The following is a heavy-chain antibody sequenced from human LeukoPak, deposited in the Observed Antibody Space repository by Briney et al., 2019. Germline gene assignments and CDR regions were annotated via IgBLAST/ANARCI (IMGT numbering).Heavy chain of an antibody. CDR2: INHSGST. Sequence: SETLSLTCAVYGGSFSGYYWSWIRQPPGKGLEWIGEINHSGSTNYNPSLKSRVTISVDTSKNQFSLKLSSVAAADTAVYYCARGLTYYYDSSGYYFDYWGQGTLVTVSS. CDR3: ARGLTYYYDSSGYYFDY. J-gene: IGHJ4*02. D-gene: IGHD3-22*01. CDR1: GGSFSGYY. V-gene: IGHV4-34*01.